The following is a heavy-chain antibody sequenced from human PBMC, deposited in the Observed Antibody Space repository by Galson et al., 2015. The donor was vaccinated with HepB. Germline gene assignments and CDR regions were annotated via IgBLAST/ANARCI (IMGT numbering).Heavy chain of an antibody. D-gene: IGHD6-13*01. CDR1: GCSFTSYW. CDR2: IYPGDSDT. J-gene: IGHJ5*02. CDR3: ARVAGIAAAGGMGFDP. V-gene: IGHV5-51*01. Sequence: SGAEVKKPGESLKISCKGSGCSFTSYWIGWVRQMPGKGLEWMGIIYPGDSDTRYSPSFQGQVTIPADKSISTAYLQWSSLKASDTAMYYCARVAGIAAAGGMGFDPWGQGTLVTVSS.